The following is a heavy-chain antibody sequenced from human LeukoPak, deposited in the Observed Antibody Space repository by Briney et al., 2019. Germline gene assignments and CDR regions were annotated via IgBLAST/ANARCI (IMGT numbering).Heavy chain of an antibody. CDR3: ARDGGRDGYNREDY. CDR1: GGSISSYY. V-gene: IGHV4-59*01. J-gene: IGHJ4*02. Sequence: SETLSLTCTVSGGSISSYYWSWIRQPPGKGLEWIGYIYYSGSTNYNPSLKSRVTVSVDTSKNQFSLKLSSVTAADTAVYYCARDGGRDGYNREDYWGQGTLVTVSS. D-gene: IGHD5-12*01. CDR2: IYYSGST.